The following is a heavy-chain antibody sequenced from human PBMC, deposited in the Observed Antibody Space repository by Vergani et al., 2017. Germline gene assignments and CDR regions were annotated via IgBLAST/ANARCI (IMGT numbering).Heavy chain of an antibody. Sequence: QVQLVESGGGVVQPGGSLRLSCAASGVTFNSYGMHWVRQAPGKGLEWVASIRSDESRSYYGDSMEGPFTISRDNSNNTLYLQMKSLRPEDTAVYYCAKEGGGYCSGGTCYPEYWGQGTLVIVSS. CDR1: GVTFNSYG. CDR2: IRSDESRS. CDR3: AKEGGGYCSGGTCYPEY. J-gene: IGHJ4*02. V-gene: IGHV3-30*02. D-gene: IGHD2-15*01.